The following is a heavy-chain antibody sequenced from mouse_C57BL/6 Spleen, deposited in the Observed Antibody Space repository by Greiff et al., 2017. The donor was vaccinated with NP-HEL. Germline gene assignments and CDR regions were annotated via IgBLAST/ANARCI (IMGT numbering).Heavy chain of an antibody. D-gene: IGHD2-1*01. CDR3: ARHDGNYPFAY. CDR2: ISSGGSYT. Sequence: VQLKESGGDLVKPGGSLKLSCAASGFTFSSYGMSWVRQTPDKRLEWVATISSGGSYTYYPDSVKGRFTISRDNAKNTLYLQMSSLKSEDTAMYYCARHDGNYPFAYWGQGTLVTVSA. V-gene: IGHV5-6*01. CDR1: GFTFSSYG. J-gene: IGHJ3*01.